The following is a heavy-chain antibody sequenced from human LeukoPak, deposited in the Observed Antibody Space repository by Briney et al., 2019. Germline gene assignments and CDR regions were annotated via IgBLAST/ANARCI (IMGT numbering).Heavy chain of an antibody. CDR1: GYTFTSYF. CDR2: INPSGRTT. J-gene: IGHJ4*02. D-gene: IGHD6-13*01. Sequence: ASVKVSCKASGYTFTSYFIHWVRQAPGQGLEWMGIINPSGRTTSYAQKLQGRVTMTRDTSTSTVYMELSSLRSEDTAVYYCARGESSTKFGYWGQGTLVTVSS. CDR3: ARGESSTKFGY. V-gene: IGHV1-46*01.